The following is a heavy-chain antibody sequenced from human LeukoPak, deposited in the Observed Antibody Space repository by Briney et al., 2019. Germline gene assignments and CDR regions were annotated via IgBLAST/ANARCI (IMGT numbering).Heavy chain of an antibody. V-gene: IGHV4-30-2*01. D-gene: IGHD6-13*01. Sequence: SSETLSLTCTVSGGSISSGGYYWSCIRQPPGKGLEWIGYIYHSGSTYYNPSLKSRVTISVDRSKNQFSLKLSSVTAADTAVYYCARAGYSSPNDYWGQGTLVTVSS. CDR3: ARAGYSSPNDY. CDR1: GGSISSGGYY. J-gene: IGHJ4*02. CDR2: IYHSGST.